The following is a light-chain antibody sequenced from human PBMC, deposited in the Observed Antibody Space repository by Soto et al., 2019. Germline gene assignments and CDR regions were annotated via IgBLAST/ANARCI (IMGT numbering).Light chain of an antibody. CDR1: SSDVGGYNY. CDR2: DVS. CDR3: SSYTSSSTPVV. V-gene: IGLV2-14*01. Sequence: QSVLTQPASVSGSPGQSITISCTGTSSDVGGYNYVSWYQQRPGKAPKLMIYDVSNRPSGVSNRFSGSKSGNTASLTISGLQAEDEADYYCSSYTSSSTPVVFGGGTQLTVL. J-gene: IGLJ2*01.